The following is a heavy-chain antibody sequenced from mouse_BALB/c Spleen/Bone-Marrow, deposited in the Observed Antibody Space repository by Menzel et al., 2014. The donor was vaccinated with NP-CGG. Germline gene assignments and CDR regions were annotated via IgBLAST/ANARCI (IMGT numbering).Heavy chain of an antibody. CDR1: GDSITSSY. CDR2: ISYSGNA. D-gene: IGHD1-2*01. CDR3: PRGNGYHFDY. Sequence: EVKVIESGPSLVKPSQTLSLACSATGDSITSSYWNWIRKLPGNKLEYMGYISYSGNAYYNPSLKSRISLTRDTSKYLHYLQVNAATTEDTATHFCPRGNGYHFDYWGQGTTLTVSS. J-gene: IGHJ2*01. V-gene: IGHV3-8*02.